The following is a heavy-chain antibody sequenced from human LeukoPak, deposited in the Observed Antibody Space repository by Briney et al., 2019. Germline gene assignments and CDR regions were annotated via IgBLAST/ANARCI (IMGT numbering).Heavy chain of an antibody. V-gene: IGHV4-59*08. D-gene: IGHD3-22*01. CDR3: ARSWVVITSDAFDI. CDR2: IYYSGST. J-gene: IGHJ3*02. Sequence: SETLSLTCTVSGGSISSYYWSWTRQPPGKGLEWIGYIYYSGSTNYNPSLKSRVTISVDTSKNQFSLKLSSVTAADTAVYYCARSWVVITSDAFDIWGQGTMVTVSS. CDR1: GGSISSYY.